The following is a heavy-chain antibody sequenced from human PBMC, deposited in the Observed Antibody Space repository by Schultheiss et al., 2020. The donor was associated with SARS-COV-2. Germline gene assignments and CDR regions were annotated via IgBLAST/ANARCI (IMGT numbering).Heavy chain of an antibody. CDR3: ARGTFDY. CDR1: GFTFSNYP. CDR2: ISYDGSNK. J-gene: IGHJ4*02. Sequence: GGSLRLSCAASGFTFSNYPMHWVRQAPGKGLEWVAVISYDGSNKYYADSVMGRFTISRDNSKNTLYLQMNSLRTEDTAVYYCARGTFDYWGQGTLVTVSS. V-gene: IGHV3-30-3*01.